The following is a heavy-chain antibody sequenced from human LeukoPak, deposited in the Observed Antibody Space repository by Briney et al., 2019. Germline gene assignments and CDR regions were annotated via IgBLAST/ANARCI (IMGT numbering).Heavy chain of an antibody. CDR2: IYYSGST. CDR1: GGSISSYY. Sequence: SETLSLTCTVSGGSISSYYWSWIRQPPGKGLEWIGYIYYSGSTNYNPSLKSRVTISVDTSKNQFSLKLSSVTAADTAVYYCARMDYGDPFDYWGQGTLVTDSS. D-gene: IGHD4-17*01. CDR3: ARMDYGDPFDY. J-gene: IGHJ4*02. V-gene: IGHV4-59*01.